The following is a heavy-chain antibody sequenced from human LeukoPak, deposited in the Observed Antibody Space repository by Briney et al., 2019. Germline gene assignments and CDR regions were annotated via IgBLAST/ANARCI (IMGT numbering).Heavy chain of an antibody. V-gene: IGHV4-4*07. J-gene: IGHJ5*02. CDR1: GGSISSYY. CDR3: ARDSHYDFWSGYHPRGFDP. D-gene: IGHD3-3*01. CDR2: IYTSGST. Sequence: PSETLSLTCTVSGGSISSYYWSWIRQPAGKGLEWIGRIYTSGSTNYNPSLKSRVTMSVDTSKNQFSLKLSSATAADTAVYYCARDSHYDFWSGYHPRGFDPWGQGTLVTVSS.